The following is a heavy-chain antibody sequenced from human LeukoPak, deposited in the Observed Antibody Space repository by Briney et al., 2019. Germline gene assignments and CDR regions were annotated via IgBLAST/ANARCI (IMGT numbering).Heavy chain of an antibody. Sequence: VSISSGSNYNSSLKSRVIILIDTAKNHFSLNLSSVTAADTAVYYCARSDGYGLVGIWGQGTMVTVSS. D-gene: IGHD3-10*01. CDR3: ARSDGYGLVGI. CDR2: VSISSGS. J-gene: IGHJ3*02. V-gene: IGHV4-59*10.